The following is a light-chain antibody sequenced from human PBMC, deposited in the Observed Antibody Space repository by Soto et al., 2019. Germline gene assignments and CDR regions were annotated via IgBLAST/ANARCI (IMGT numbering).Light chain of an antibody. CDR1: QSISDT. V-gene: IGKV3-11*01. Sequence: IVLTQSPATLSVSPGGRATLSCLASQSISDTLAWYQQKPGQAPRLLIYDASNRATGIPARFSGSGSGTDFTLTISSLEPEDFAVYYCQQRSNWPWTFGQGTKVDIK. CDR3: QQRSNWPWT. J-gene: IGKJ1*01. CDR2: DAS.